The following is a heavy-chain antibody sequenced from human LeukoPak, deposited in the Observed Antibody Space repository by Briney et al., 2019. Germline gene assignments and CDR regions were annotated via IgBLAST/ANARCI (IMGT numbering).Heavy chain of an antibody. CDR3: ARDHYDSSGYYSPPLFDY. J-gene: IGHJ4*02. CDR1: GYTFTSYD. CDR2: MNPNSGNT. D-gene: IGHD3-22*01. Sequence: GASVKVSCKASGYTFTSYDINWVRQATGQGLEWMGWMNPNSGNTGYAQKFQGRVTMTRNTSISTAYMELSSLRSEDTAVYYCARDHYDSSGYYSPPLFDYWGQGTLVTVSS. V-gene: IGHV1-8*01.